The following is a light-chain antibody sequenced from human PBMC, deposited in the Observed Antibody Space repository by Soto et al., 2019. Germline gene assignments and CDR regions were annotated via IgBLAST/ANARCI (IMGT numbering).Light chain of an antibody. J-gene: IGLJ2*01. CDR3: SSYRSSNTLL. CDR1: SSDVGDYDY. Sequence: QSALTRPASVSGSPGQSITISCTGTSSDVGDYDYVSWYQQYAGKAPKMMIYEVSNRPSGVSNRFSGSKSGNTASLTISGLQAEDEADYYCSSYRSSNTLLFGGGTKLTVL. CDR2: EVS. V-gene: IGLV2-14*01.